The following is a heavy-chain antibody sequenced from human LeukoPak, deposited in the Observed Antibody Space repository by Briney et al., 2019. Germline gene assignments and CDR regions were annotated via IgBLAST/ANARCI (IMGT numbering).Heavy chain of an antibody. D-gene: IGHD3-9*01. V-gene: IGHV3-20*04. CDR3: ARAPQYFDWVYYLDY. J-gene: IGHJ4*02. CDR1: GFTFDDYA. CDR2: INWNGTGT. Sequence: PGGSLRLSCAASGFTFDDYAMIWVRQAPGKGLECISGINWNGTGTDYADSVKGRFTISRDNAKDSMYLQMNSLRAEDTALYYCARAPQYFDWVYYLDYWGQGTLVTVSS.